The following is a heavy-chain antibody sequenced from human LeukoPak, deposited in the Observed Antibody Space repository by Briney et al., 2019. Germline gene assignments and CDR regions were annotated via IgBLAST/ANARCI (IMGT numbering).Heavy chain of an antibody. D-gene: IGHD6-6*01. CDR1: GGSFSGYY. CDR2: INHSGST. V-gene: IGHV4-34*01. Sequence: SETLSLTCAVYGGSFSGYYWSWIRQPPGKGLEWIGEINHSGSTNYNPSLKSRVTISVDTSKSQFSLKLSSVTAADTAVYYCARGGAARPTGPRPWYFDLWGRGTLVTVSS. J-gene: IGHJ2*01. CDR3: ARGGAARPTGPRPWYFDL.